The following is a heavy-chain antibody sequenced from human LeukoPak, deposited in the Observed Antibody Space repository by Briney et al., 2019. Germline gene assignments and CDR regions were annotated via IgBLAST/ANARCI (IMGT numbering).Heavy chain of an antibody. D-gene: IGHD6-19*01. J-gene: IGHJ5*02. CDR2: IYWNDDK. V-gene: IGHV2-5*01. Sequence: SGPTLVKPTQTLTLTCTFSGFSLSTSGVGVGWIRQPPGKALEWLALIYWNDDKRYSPSLKSRLTITKDTSKNQVVLTMTNMDPVDTATYYCALRLDSSGSQSPERKNWFDPWGREPWSPSPQ. CDR3: ALRLDSSGSQSPERKNWFDP. CDR1: GFSLSTSGVG.